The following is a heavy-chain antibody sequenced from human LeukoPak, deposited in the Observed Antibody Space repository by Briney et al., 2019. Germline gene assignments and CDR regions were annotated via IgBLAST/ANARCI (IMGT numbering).Heavy chain of an antibody. V-gene: IGHV4-4*07. CDR2: IYTSGST. CDR1: GGSIRIYY. D-gene: IGHD4-17*01. J-gene: IGHJ2*01. Sequence: SETLSLTCTVSGGSIRIYYWSWIRPPAGKGLEWIGRIYTSGSTNYNPSLKSRVTMSVDTSKNQFSLKLSSVTAADTAVYYCARTYGDYGYWYFDLWGRGTLVTVSS. CDR3: ARTYGDYGYWYFDL.